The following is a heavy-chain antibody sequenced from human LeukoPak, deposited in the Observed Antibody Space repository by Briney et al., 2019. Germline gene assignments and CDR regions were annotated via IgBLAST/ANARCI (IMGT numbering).Heavy chain of an antibody. CDR1: GFSFSSYA. CDR2: ISASGGST. CDR3: AKDRRPTSSGWPRGFDY. V-gene: IGHV3-23*01. J-gene: IGHJ4*02. D-gene: IGHD6-19*01. Sequence: GGSLRLSCAASGFSFSSYAMSWVRQAPGKGLEWVSAISASGGSTYYADSVKGRSTISSDNSKNTLYPQMNSLRAEDTAVYYCAKDRRPTSSGWPRGFDYWGQGTLVTVSS.